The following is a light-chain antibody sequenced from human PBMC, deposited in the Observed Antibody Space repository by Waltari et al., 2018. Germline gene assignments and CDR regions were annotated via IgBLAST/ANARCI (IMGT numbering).Light chain of an antibody. Sequence: EIVLTQSPGTLSLSPGERATLSCRASQRVSSSYLAWYQQKPGQAPRLLIYGASSRATGIPDRFSGSGSGTDFTLTISGLEPEDFAVYYCQQYGSTPGFTFGPGTKVDIK. CDR2: GAS. CDR3: QQYGSTPGFT. J-gene: IGKJ3*01. V-gene: IGKV3-20*01. CDR1: QRVSSSY.